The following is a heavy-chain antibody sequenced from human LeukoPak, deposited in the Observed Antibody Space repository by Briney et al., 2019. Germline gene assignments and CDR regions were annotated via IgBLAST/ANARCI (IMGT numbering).Heavy chain of an antibody. D-gene: IGHD3-16*02. Sequence: GGSLRLSCAGSGFTFDNYAMHWVRQAPGKGLECVSAISRNSGVIGYADSVKGRFTISRDNAKNSLYLQMNSLRAEDTALYYCGKDEGGGIARYFDYWGQGILVTVSS. J-gene: IGHJ4*02. CDR1: GFTFDNYA. CDR3: GKDEGGGIARYFDY. V-gene: IGHV3-9*01. CDR2: ISRNSGVI.